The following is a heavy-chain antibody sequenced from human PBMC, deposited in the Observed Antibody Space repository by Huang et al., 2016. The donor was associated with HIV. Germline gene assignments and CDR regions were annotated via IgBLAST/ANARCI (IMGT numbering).Heavy chain of an antibody. CDR2: INDAGNT. J-gene: IGHJ5*02. CDR1: GGSFSGFY. CDR3: ARRGYYCDGSGFPGFDP. D-gene: IGHD2-15*01. V-gene: IGHV4-34*02. Sequence: QVQLQLWGAGLLKPSETLSLTCAVFGGSFSGFYWSWFRQAPGKVLEWLGEINDAGNTNVDPSLMSRVTMSVNTSKKQFSLQVKSVTVADTAIYYCARRGYYCDGSGFPGFDPWGRGALATVSA.